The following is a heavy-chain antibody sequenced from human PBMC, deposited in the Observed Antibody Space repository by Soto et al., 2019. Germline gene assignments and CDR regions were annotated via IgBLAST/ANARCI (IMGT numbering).Heavy chain of an antibody. CDR2: ITTYNGDT. V-gene: IGHV1-18*01. D-gene: IGHD5-12*01. CDR3: LVEMATINEY. CDR1: GHSFTTYG. J-gene: IGHJ4*02. Sequence: GASVKVSCKASGHSFTTYGVSWVRQAPGQGLEWMGWITTYNGDTSYPQKFQGRVTLTTDTSSNTAYMELRSLRSDDTAVYYCLVEMATINEYWGQGTLVTVSS.